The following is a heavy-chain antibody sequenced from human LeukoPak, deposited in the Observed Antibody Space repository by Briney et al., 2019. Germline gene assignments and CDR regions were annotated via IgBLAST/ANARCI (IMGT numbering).Heavy chain of an antibody. CDR2: IYSGGST. Sequence: GGSLRLSCAASGFTFSRYGMSWVRQAPGKGLEWVSLIYSGGSTYYADSVKGRFTISRDNSKNTLYLQMKSLRAEDTAVYYCAKGGGYEAQYYYYYLDVWGKGTTVTISS. D-gene: IGHD5-12*01. V-gene: IGHV3-66*01. CDR3: AKGGGYEAQYYYYYLDV. CDR1: GFTFSRYG. J-gene: IGHJ6*03.